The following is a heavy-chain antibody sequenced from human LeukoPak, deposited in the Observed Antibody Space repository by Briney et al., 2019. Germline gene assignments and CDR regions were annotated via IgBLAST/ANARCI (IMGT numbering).Heavy chain of an antibody. CDR3: AGSDYCDYFYY. D-gene: IGHD3-10*01. CDR2: INPNSGGT. Sequence: GAAVKPSCKASGYTFTGYYMHWVRQAPGQGLEWMGWINPNSGGTNYAQKFQGRVTMTRDTSISTAYMELSRLRSDDTAVYYCAGSDYCDYFYYWGQGTPASVSS. V-gene: IGHV1-2*02. CDR1: GYTFTGYY. J-gene: IGHJ4*02.